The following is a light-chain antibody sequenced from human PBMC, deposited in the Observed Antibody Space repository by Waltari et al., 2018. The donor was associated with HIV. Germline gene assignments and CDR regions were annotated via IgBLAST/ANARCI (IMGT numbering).Light chain of an antibody. Sequence: QSALTQPASVSGSPAQSITISCTGPSSAVGGYTYVSWYQHLPGKAPKLMIYEVKYPPAGVSYRVSGSKSGNTASLTISGLRAEDEADYYCSSYTNTNTRVFGGGTKLTVL. CDR3: SSYTNTNTRV. J-gene: IGLJ3*02. V-gene: IGLV2-14*01. CDR1: SSAVGGYTY. CDR2: EVK.